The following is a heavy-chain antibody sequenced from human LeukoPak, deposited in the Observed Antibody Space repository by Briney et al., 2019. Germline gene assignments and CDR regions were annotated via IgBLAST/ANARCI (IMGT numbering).Heavy chain of an antibody. V-gene: IGHV5-51*01. Sequence: PGESLKISCKGSGYSFTSYWIGWVRQMPGKGLEWMGIIYPGDSDTRYSPSFQGQVTISADKSISTAYLQWSSLKASDTAMYYCARHRYCSSTSCYIGFFYYWGQGTLVTVSS. J-gene: IGHJ4*02. CDR1: GYSFTSYW. CDR3: ARHRYCSSTSCYIGFFYY. D-gene: IGHD2-2*02. CDR2: IYPGDSDT.